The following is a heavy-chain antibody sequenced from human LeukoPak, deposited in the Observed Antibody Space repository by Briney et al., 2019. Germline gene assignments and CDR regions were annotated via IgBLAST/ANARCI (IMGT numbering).Heavy chain of an antibody. CDR3: ATVVGASPDYFDY. CDR2: IYSGGPT. D-gene: IGHD1-26*01. Sequence: GGSLRLSCAASGFTVSSKNMTWVRQAPGKGLEWVSLIYSGGPTSYSDSVKGRFTISRDNTKNTLYLEMNSLRAEDTAVYYCATVVGASPDYFDYWGQGTLVTVSP. CDR1: GFTVSSKN. V-gene: IGHV3-53*01. J-gene: IGHJ4*02.